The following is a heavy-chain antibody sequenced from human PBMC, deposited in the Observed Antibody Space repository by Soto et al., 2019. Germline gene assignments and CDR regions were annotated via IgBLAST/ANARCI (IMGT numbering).Heavy chain of an antibody. CDR2: IWYDGSNK. V-gene: IGHV3-33*01. CDR1: GFTFSSYG. CDR3: ARDPPTVGAFDI. D-gene: IGHD4-17*01. J-gene: IGHJ3*02. Sequence: QVQLVESGGGVVQPGRSLRLSCAASGFTFSSYGMHWVRQAPGKGLEWVAVIWYDGSNKYYADSVKGRFTISRDNAKNTLYLQMNSLRAEDTAVYYCARDPPTVGAFDICGQGTMVTVSS.